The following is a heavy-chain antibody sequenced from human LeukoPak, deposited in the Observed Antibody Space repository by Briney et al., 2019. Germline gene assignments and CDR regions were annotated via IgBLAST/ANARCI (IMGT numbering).Heavy chain of an antibody. V-gene: IGHV3-48*03. CDR1: GFTFSSYE. CDR2: ISSSGSTI. D-gene: IGHD6-19*01. CDR3: ARGSYSGESGY. Sequence: GGSLRLSCAASGFTFSSYEMNWVRQAPGKGLEWVSYISSSGSTIYYADSVKGRFTISRDNAKNSLYLQMNSLRAEDTAVYYCARGSYSGESGYWGQGTLVTVSS. J-gene: IGHJ4*02.